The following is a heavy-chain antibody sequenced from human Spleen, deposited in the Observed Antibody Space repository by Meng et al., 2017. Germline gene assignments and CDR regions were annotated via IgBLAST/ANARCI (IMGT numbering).Heavy chain of an antibody. CDR3: AKDGSGSSGYYFYWYFDL. CDR2: ISGDGSST. CDR1: GFTFSCYA. V-gene: IGHV3-23*01. D-gene: IGHD3-22*01. J-gene: IGHJ2*01. Sequence: GESLKISCAASGFTFSCYAMSWVRQTPGKGQEWVSTISGDGSSTYNADSVRGRFTISRDNSKNTLYLQMNSLTAEDTALYHCAKDGSGSSGYYFYWYFDLWGRGTLVTVSS.